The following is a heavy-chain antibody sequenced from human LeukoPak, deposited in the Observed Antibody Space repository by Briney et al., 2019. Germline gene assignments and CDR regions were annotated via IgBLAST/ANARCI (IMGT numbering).Heavy chain of an antibody. Sequence: SETLSLTCTVSGYSISSGYYWGWIRQPPGKGLEWIGSIYHSGSTYYNPSLMSRVTISVDTSKNQFSLKLTSVTAADTAVYYCARQHNWNYVDYYYYMDVWGKGTTVTVPS. CDR1: GYSISSGYY. D-gene: IGHD1-7*01. V-gene: IGHV4-38-2*02. CDR3: ARQHNWNYVDYYYYMDV. CDR2: IYHSGST. J-gene: IGHJ6*03.